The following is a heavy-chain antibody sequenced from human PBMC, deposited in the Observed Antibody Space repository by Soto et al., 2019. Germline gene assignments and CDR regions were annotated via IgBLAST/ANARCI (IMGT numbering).Heavy chain of an antibody. CDR2: TYYRSKWYN. V-gene: IGHV6-1*01. CDR3: ARDSSIVVVTAAKFISCWFDP. J-gene: IGHJ5*02. CDR1: GDSVSSNSAA. Sequence: SQTLSLTCAISGDSVSSNSAAWNWIRQSPSRGLEWLGRTYYRSKWYNDYAVSVKSRITINPDTSKNQFSLQLNSVTPEDTAVYYCARDSSIVVVTAAKFISCWFDPWGQGTLVTVSS. D-gene: IGHD2-2*01.